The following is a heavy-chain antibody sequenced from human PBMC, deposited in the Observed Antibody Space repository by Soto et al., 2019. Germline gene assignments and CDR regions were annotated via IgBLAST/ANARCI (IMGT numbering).Heavy chain of an antibody. D-gene: IGHD7-27*01. CDR1: GASVSSVNYC. V-gene: IGHV4-30-4*01. CDR3: ARGPSGDKVDY. Sequence: QVQLQESGPGLVKPSQTLSLTCTVSGASVSSVNYCWSWIRQPPDKRLEWIGHIYDGGSTFINPSPTSLVSISVDTSKNQFSLQLRSVSAADTAVYYCARGPSGDKVDYWGQGTLVTVSS. J-gene: IGHJ4*02. CDR2: IYDGGST.